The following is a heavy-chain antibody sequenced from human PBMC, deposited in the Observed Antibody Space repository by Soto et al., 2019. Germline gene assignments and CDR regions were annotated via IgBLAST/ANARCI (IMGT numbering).Heavy chain of an antibody. V-gene: IGHV1-18*01. CDR1: GYTISIYC. CDR3: ARGEDYYGSWGAFDI. Sequence: GASVKASCKAPGYTISIYCMIWVRQAHGQGLEWMGWISAYNGNTNYAQKLQGRVTMTTDTSTSTAYMELRSLRSDDTAVYYCARGEDYYGSWGAFDIWGQGTMVTVSS. D-gene: IGHD3-10*01. J-gene: IGHJ3*02. CDR2: ISAYNGNT.